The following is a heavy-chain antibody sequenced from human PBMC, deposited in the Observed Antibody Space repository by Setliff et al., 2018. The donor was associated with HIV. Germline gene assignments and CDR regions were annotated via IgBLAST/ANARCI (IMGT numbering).Heavy chain of an antibody. D-gene: IGHD2-2*01. CDR2: TIPMFGTA. V-gene: IGHV1-69*05. J-gene: IGHJ4*02. CDR3: ARESACSSTSCPKVLDY. CDR1: GGTFGIYG. Sequence: ASVKVSCKASGGTFGIYGISWVRQAPGQGLEWMGGTIPMFGTANYAQKFPGRVTITTDESTNTGCMELSSLRSEDTAVYYCARESACSSTSCPKVLDYWGQGTLVTVSS.